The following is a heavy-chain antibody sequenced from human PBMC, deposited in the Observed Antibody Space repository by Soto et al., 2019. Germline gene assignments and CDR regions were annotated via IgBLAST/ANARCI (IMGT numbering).Heavy chain of an antibody. J-gene: IGHJ4*02. V-gene: IGHV4-59*01. CDR3: ARDLDCGGDCYSY. CDR1: GGSIISYY. D-gene: IGHD2-21*02. CDR2: IYYSGST. Sequence: SETLSLTCTVSGGSIISYYWSWIRQPPGKGLEWIGYIYYSGSTNYNPSLKSRVTISVDTSKNQFSLKLSSVTAADTAVYYCARDLDCGGDCYSYWGQGTLVTVSS.